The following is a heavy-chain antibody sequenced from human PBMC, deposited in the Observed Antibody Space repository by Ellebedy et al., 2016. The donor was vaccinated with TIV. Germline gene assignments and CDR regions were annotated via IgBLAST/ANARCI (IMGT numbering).Heavy chain of an antibody. D-gene: IGHD3-9*01. CDR1: GYSFTSYW. Sequence: GGSLRLSXKGSGYSFTSYWIGWVRQMPGKGLEWMGIIYPGDSDTRYSPSFQGQVTISADKSISTAYLQWSSLKASDTAMYYCARGPVTGYDILQMNWFDPWGQGTLVTVSS. CDR3: ARGPVTGYDILQMNWFDP. V-gene: IGHV5-51*01. J-gene: IGHJ5*02. CDR2: IYPGDSDT.